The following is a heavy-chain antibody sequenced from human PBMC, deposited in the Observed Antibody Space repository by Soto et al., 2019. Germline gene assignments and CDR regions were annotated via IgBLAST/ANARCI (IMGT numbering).Heavy chain of an antibody. D-gene: IGHD1-26*01. J-gene: IGHJ4*02. CDR3: ARVVGVTDELDY. CDR2: IYYSGST. Sequence: KPSETLSLTCTVSGGSISSGGYYWSWIRQHPGKGLEWIGYIYYSGSTYYNPSLKSRVTISVDTSKNQFSLKLSPVTAADTAVYYCARVVGVTDELDYWGQGTLVTVSS. V-gene: IGHV4-31*03. CDR1: GGSISSGGYY.